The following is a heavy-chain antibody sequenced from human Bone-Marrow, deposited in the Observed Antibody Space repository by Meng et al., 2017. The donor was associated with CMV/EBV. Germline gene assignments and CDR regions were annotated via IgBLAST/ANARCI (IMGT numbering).Heavy chain of an antibody. CDR3: ARDGEESGSYYGYFDY. J-gene: IGHJ4*02. Sequence: GGSLTLSCAASGFTFISYAMHWVRQAPGKGLEWVAVISYDGSNKYYADSVKGRFTISRDNAKNTLYLQMNSLRAEDTAVYYCARDGEESGSYYGYFDYWGQGTLVTVSS. CDR1: GFTFISYA. D-gene: IGHD1-26*01. CDR2: ISYDGSNK. V-gene: IGHV3-30-3*01.